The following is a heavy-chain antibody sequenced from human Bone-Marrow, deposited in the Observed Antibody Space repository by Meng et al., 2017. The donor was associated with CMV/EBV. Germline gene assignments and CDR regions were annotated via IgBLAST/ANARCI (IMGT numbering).Heavy chain of an antibody. Sequence: GGSLRLSCAASAFTFSSYAMSWVRQAPEKGLEWVSSISGSGGTAYYADSVKGRFTISRDNSKNTLYLQMNSLRAEDTAVYYCAKGGYGSDMGLDYWGQGTMVTVSS. D-gene: IGHD3-10*01. CDR1: AFTFSSYA. V-gene: IGHV3-23*01. J-gene: IGHJ4*02. CDR2: ISGSGGTA. CDR3: AKGGYGSDMGLDY.